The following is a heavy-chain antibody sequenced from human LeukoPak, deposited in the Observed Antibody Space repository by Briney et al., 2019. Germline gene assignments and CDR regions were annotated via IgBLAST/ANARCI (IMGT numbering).Heavy chain of an antibody. V-gene: IGHV3-30*04. Sequence: GGSLRLSCAASGFTFRSYAMHWVRQAPGKGLEWVAVISYDGSNKYYADSVKGRFTISRDNSKNTLYLQMNSLRAEDTAVYYCAKNRYCSSTSCIAEYFQHWGQGTLVTVSS. CDR1: GFTFRSYA. D-gene: IGHD2-2*01. CDR3: AKNRYCSSTSCIAEYFQH. J-gene: IGHJ1*01. CDR2: ISYDGSNK.